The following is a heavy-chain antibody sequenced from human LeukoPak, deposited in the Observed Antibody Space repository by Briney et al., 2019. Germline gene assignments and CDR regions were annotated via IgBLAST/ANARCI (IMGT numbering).Heavy chain of an antibody. CDR2: ISLSGTI. J-gene: IGHJ4*02. CDR3: ALSTTMVTTRTLDY. D-gene: IGHD4-17*01. V-gene: IGHV4-34*01. CDR1: GGSFSNYF. Sequence: KPSETLSLTCTVSGGSFSNYFWTWIRQPPGKGLEWIGEISLSGTIKYNPSLKSRVTISVDTSKNQFSLKLSTVTAADTAVYYCALSTTMVTTRTLDYWGQGALVIVSS.